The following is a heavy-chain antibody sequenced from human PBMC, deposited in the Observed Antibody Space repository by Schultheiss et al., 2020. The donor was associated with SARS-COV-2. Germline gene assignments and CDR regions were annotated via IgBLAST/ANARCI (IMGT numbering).Heavy chain of an antibody. J-gene: IGHJ6*02. CDR3: AIPWGRGYPEAYYYYGLDL. CDR1: GHIFTGYF. CDR2: INPSSGGT. D-gene: IGHD3-16*01. Sequence: ASVKVSCKTSGHIFTGYFLHWVRQAPGQGLEWMGRINPSSGGTNAAQNFQGRITMTRDTSVRTVYMELSRLTSDDTAVYYCAIPWGRGYPEAYYYYGLDLWGQGTTVTVSS. V-gene: IGHV1-2*02.